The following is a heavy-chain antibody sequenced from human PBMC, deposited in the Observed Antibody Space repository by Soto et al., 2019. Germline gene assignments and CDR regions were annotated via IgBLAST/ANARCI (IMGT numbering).Heavy chain of an antibody. V-gene: IGHV3-7*04. J-gene: IGHJ4*02. D-gene: IGHD3-16*01. CDR2: INRDGSDK. CDR3: GGGGGNFDY. Sequence: EVQLVESGGGLVQPGGSLRLTCAGSGLTLSASWMSWVRQAPGKGLEWVANINRDGSDKYYVDSVKGRFTISRDNAKNPVYLEKNTLGAGDTAGDYCGGGGGNFDYWGQGTLVTVSS. CDR1: GLTLSASW.